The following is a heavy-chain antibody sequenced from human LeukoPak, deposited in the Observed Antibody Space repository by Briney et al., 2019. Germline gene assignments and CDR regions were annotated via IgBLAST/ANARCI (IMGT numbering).Heavy chain of an antibody. D-gene: IGHD4-17*01. CDR1: GFTFSDYW. Sequence: PGGSLRLSCAASGFTFSDYWMHWVRQAPGKGLVWVSRINTDESRTSYADSVKGRFTISRDNAKNTLYLQMNSLRVEDTAVYYCARGGDYGDSPDYWGQGTLVTVSS. CDR2: INTDESRT. CDR3: ARGGDYGDSPDY. J-gene: IGHJ4*02. V-gene: IGHV3-74*01.